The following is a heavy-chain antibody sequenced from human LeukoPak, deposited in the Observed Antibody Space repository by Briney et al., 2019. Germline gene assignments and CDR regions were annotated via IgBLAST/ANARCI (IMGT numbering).Heavy chain of an antibody. CDR1: GGSISSGDYY. J-gene: IGHJ4*02. D-gene: IGHD3-3*01. CDR3: ARGGVYYDFWSGYYTGYFDY. V-gene: IGHV4-30-4*08. CDR2: IYYSGST. Sequence: PSETLSHTCTVSGGSISSGDYYWSWIRQPPGKGLEWIGYIYYSGSTYYNPSLKSRVTISVDTSKNQFSLKLSSVTAADTAVYYCARGGVYYDFWSGYYTGYFDYWGRGTLVTVSS.